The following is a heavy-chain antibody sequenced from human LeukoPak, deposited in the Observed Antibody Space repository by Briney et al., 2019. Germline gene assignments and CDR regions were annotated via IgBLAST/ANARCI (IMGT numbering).Heavy chain of an antibody. J-gene: IGHJ4*02. CDR1: GGSFSGYY. Sequence: SETLSLTCAVYGGSFSGYYWSWIRQPPGKGLEWIGEINHSGSTNYNPSLKSRVTISVDTSKNQFSLKLGSVTAADTAVYYCARGYIAAAGDYFDYWGQGTLVTVSS. CDR2: INHSGST. D-gene: IGHD6-13*01. V-gene: IGHV4-34*01. CDR3: ARGYIAAAGDYFDY.